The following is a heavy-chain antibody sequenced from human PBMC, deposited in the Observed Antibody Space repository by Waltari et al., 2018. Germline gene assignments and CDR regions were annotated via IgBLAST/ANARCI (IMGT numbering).Heavy chain of an antibody. D-gene: IGHD6-25*01. CDR1: GFTFSSYS. Sequence: EVQLVESGGGLVQPGGSLRLSCAASGFTFSSYSMNWVRQAPGKGLEWVSYMSSSSSTIYYADSVKGRFTISRDNAKNSLYLQMNSLRAEDTAVYYCARDSAPPFDYWGQGTLVTVSS. V-gene: IGHV3-48*01. CDR3: ARDSAPPFDY. CDR2: MSSSSSTI. J-gene: IGHJ4*02.